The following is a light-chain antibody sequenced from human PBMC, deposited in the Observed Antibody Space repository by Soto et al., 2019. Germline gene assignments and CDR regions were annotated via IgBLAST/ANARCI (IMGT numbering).Light chain of an antibody. V-gene: IGKV2-28*01. CDR1: QSLLHSNGYNY. CDR3: MQALQTPRT. Sequence: DIVMTQSPLSLPVTPGEPASISCRSSQSLLHSNGYNYLDWYLQKPGQSPQLLISLGSNRASGVPDRFSGSGSGTDFTLKISRVEAEDVGVYYCMQALQTPRTFGQGTKVEIK. J-gene: IGKJ1*01. CDR2: LGS.